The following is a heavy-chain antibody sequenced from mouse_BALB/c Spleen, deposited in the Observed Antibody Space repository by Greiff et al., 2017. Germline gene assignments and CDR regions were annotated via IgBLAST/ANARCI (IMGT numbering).Heavy chain of an antibody. Sequence: EVKLEESGPGLVKPSQSLSLTCTVTGYSITSDYAWNWIRQFPGNKLEWMGYISYSGSTSYNPSLKSRISITRDTSKNQFFLQLNSVTTEDTATYYCATPLLGGAMDYWGQGTSVTVSS. D-gene: IGHD2-1*01. CDR2: ISYSGST. CDR1: GYSITSDYA. J-gene: IGHJ4*01. CDR3: ATPLLGGAMDY. V-gene: IGHV3-2*02.